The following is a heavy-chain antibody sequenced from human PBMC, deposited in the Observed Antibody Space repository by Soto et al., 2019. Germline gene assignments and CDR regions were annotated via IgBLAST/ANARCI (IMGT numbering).Heavy chain of an antibody. V-gene: IGHV3-48*01. Sequence: GGSLRLSCAASGFTFSSYSMNWVRQTPGKGLEWVSYISSSSSTIYYADSVKGRFTISRDNAKNSLYLQMNSLRAEDTAVYYCARHPERIAQIGWFDPWGQGTLVPVSS. CDR2: ISSSSSTI. CDR3: ARHPERIAQIGWFDP. CDR1: GFTFSSYS. J-gene: IGHJ5*02. D-gene: IGHD6-13*01.